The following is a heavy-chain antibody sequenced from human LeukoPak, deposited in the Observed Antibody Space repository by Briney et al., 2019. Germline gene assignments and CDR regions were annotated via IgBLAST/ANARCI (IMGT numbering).Heavy chain of an antibody. V-gene: IGHV3-48*01. D-gene: IGHD7-27*01. CDR2: ISSSGGTI. CDR1: GFTFSDYI. J-gene: IGHJ4*02. CDR3: ATGSLYFDY. Sequence: GGSLRLSCAASGFTFSDYIINWVRQAPGKGLEWISYISSSGGTIYYADSVKGRFTISRDNAKNSLYLQMNSLRAEDTAVYYCATGSLYFDYWGQGTLVTVSS.